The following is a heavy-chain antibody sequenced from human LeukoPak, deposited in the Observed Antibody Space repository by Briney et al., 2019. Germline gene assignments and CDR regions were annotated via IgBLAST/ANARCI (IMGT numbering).Heavy chain of an antibody. CDR1: GFTFSSYW. CDR2: IYSGGRT. Sequence: GGSLRLSCAASGFTFSSYWMSWVRPAPGKGLECVSVIYSGGRTYYADSVKGRFTISRDNSKNTLYLQMNSLRAEDTAVYYCARERGSLRISDAFDIWGQGTMVTVSS. CDR3: ARERGSLRISDAFDI. D-gene: IGHD5-12*01. J-gene: IGHJ3*02. V-gene: IGHV3-66*01.